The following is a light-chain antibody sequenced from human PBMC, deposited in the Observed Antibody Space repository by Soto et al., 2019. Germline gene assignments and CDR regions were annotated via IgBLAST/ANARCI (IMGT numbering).Light chain of an antibody. CDR2: EVS. Sequence: QSVLTQPASVSGSPGQSITISCTGTSSDVGGYNYVSWYQQHPGKAPKLMIYEVSNRPSGVSNRFSGSKSGNTASLTISGLQAEDEADYFRNSYGSTSTRYVFGTGTKVTVL. CDR3: NSYGSTSTRYV. V-gene: IGLV2-14*01. CDR1: SSDVGGYNY. J-gene: IGLJ1*01.